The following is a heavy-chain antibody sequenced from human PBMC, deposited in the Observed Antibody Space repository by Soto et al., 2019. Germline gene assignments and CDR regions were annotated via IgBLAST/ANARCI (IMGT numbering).Heavy chain of an antibody. Sequence: EVQLLESGGGLVQPGGSLRLSCAVSGFTFSNYAMTWVRPAPGKGLEWVSLMSGNGGRIVYADSVKGRFTIYRDNSRHTLYVKLNSLRHEDTAVSYCVKDPVSGGAGGAWFYYRGNGTLVTVSS. D-gene: IGHD2-21*02. CDR2: MSGNGGRI. CDR3: VKDPVSGGAGGAWFYY. J-gene: IGHJ4*01. V-gene: IGHV3-23*01. CDR1: GFTFSNYA.